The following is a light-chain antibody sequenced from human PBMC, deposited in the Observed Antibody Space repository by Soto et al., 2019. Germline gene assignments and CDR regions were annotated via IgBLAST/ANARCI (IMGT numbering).Light chain of an antibody. CDR1: SSDIGSYNY. CDR3: SSHTTYSTRI. V-gene: IGLV2-14*01. Sequence: QSALTQPASVSGSPGQSIAISCTGTSSDIGSYNYVSWYQQHPGKAPKLIIHEVSNRPSGISDLFSGSKSGNTASLTISGLQADDEADYYCSSHTTYSTRIFGTGTKLTVL. CDR2: EVS. J-gene: IGLJ1*01.